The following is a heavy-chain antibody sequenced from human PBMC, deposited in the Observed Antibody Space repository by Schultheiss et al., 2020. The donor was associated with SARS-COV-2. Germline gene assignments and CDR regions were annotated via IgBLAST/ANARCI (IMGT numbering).Heavy chain of an antibody. V-gene: IGHV1-18*04. D-gene: IGHD2-15*01. J-gene: IGHJ6*02. Sequence: ASVKVSCKASGYTFTGYYIHWVRQAPGQGLEWMGWISGHNGDIKVAQKFQGRVTLTTDTSTSTAYMDLKSLTSDDTAVYYCARGDIVSSYYYYYGMDVWGQGTTVTVSS. CDR3: ARGDIVSSYYYYYGMDV. CDR1: GYTFTGYY. CDR2: ISGHNGDI.